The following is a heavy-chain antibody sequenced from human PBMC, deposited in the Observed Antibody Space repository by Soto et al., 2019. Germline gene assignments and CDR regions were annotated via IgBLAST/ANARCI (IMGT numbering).Heavy chain of an antibody. J-gene: IGHJ6*03. CDR3: AIVLQQLVQGYYYYYMDV. CDR2: IIPILGIA. CDR1: GGTFSSYT. Sequence: GASVKVSCKASGGTFSSYTISWVRQAPGQGLEWMGRIIPILGIANYAQKFQGRDTITADKSTSTAYTELSSLRSEDTAVYYCAIVLQQLVQGYYYYYMDVWGKGTTVTVSS. V-gene: IGHV1-69*02. D-gene: IGHD6-6*01.